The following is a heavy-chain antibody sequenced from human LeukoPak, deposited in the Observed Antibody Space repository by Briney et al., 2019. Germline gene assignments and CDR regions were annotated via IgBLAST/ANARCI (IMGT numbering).Heavy chain of an antibody. V-gene: IGHV1-2*02. J-gene: IGHJ4*02. CDR1: GYTFTVYY. Sequence: VCVEVSREASGYTFTVYYIHWVREARGQGFVGMRCINPNSGGKNNAQKFQGRVTMTRDTSISTAYMELIRLRSDDTDVYYCERGIQLWFWEGDYYFDYWGQGTLVTVSS. CDR2: INPNSGGK. D-gene: IGHD5-18*01. CDR3: ERGIQLWFWEGDYYFDY.